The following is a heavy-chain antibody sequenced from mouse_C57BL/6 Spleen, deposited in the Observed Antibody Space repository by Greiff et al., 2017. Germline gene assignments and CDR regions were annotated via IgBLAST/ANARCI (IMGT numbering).Heavy chain of an antibody. J-gene: IGHJ4*01. CDR2: ISDGGSYT. CDR3: ARDEEDAMDY. V-gene: IGHV5-4*01. Sequence: EVQRVESGGGLVKPGGSLKLSCAASGFTFSSYAMSWVRQTPEKRLEWVATISDGGSYTYYPDNVKGRFTISRDNAKNNLYLQMSHLKSEDTAMYYCARDEEDAMDYGGQGTSVTVSS. CDR1: GFTFSSYA.